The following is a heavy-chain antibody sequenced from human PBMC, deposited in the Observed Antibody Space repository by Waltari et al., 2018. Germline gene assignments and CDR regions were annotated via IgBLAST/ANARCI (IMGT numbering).Heavy chain of an antibody. CDR1: GYTFTSYD. V-gene: IGHV1-8*03. Sequence: QVQLVQSGAEVKKPGASVKVSCKASGYTFTSYDIYWVRQATGQGLEWMGWMNPNRGNKGNAQKFKGRVTITGNTYISTAYMELSRLRSEDTAVYYWGRGHPWRAADIWGQGTMVTVSS. CDR2: MNPNRGNK. D-gene: IGHD6-25*01. J-gene: IGHJ3*02. CDR3: GRGHPWRAADI.